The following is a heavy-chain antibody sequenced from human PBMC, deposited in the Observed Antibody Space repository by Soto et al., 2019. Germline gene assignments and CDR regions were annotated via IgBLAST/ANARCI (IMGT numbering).Heavy chain of an antibody. D-gene: IGHD6-19*01. CDR3: ARREQSDYYYMDV. CDR2: ISSNGVST. CDR1: GFTFRNYA. Sequence: EVQLVESGGGLVQPGGSLRLSCAASGFTFRNYAMDWVRQAPGKVLEYVSGISSNGVSTYYANSVKDRFTISRDNSKNTLYLQMGSLRAEDMAVYYCARREQSDYYYMDVWGKGTSVTVSS. V-gene: IGHV3-64*01. J-gene: IGHJ6*03.